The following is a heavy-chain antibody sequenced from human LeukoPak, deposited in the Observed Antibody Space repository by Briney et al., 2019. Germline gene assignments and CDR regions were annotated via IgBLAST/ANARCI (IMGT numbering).Heavy chain of an antibody. CDR2: ISNDGGGT. D-gene: IGHD3-22*01. J-gene: IGHJ4*02. V-gene: IGHV3-23*01. Sequence: GGSLRLSCAASGFIFNNYGLVWVRQAPGKGLEWVSAISNDGGGTTYADFVKGRFSVSRDNSKNTLFLQMNSLTAEDTALYYCAKGSSGYFFDLWGQGTLVTVSS. CDR1: GFIFNNYG. CDR3: AKGSSGYFFDL.